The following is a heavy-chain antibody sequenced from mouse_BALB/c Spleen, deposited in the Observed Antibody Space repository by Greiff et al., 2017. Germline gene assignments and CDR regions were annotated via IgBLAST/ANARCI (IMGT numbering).Heavy chain of an antibody. CDR2: IWAGGST. CDR1: GFSLTSYG. CDR3: ARGSNWDAVDY. V-gene: IGHV2-9*02. J-gene: IGHJ2*01. D-gene: IGHD4-1*01. Sequence: VQVVESGPGLVAPSQSLSITCTVSGFSLTSYGVHWVRQPPGKGLEWLGVIWAGGSTNYNSALVSRLSISKDNSKSQVFLKMNSLQTDDTAMYYCARGSNWDAVDYWGQGTTLTVSS.